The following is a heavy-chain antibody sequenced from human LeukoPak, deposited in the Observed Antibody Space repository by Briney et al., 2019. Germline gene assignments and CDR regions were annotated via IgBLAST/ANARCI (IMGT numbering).Heavy chain of an antibody. Sequence: GGSLRLPCAASGFTVSTNCMTWVRQAPGKGLEWVSTIYSGGTTYYADSVMGRFTISRHNSRNTLYLQMNSLRAEDTAVYYCARVDTVMAYYFDLWGQGTLVTVSS. V-gene: IGHV3-53*04. CDR2: IYSGGTT. D-gene: IGHD5-18*01. CDR1: GFTVSTNC. J-gene: IGHJ4*02. CDR3: ARVDTVMAYYFDL.